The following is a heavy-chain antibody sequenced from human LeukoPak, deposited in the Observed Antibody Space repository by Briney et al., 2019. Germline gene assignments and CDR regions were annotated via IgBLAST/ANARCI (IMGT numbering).Heavy chain of an antibody. J-gene: IGHJ4*02. Sequence: GGSLRLSCAASGFTVSSNYMSWVRQAPGKGLERVSVIYSGGSTYYADSVKGRFTISRDNSKNTLYLQMNSLRAEDTAVYYCARLDFWSGCCFDYWGQGTLVTVSS. CDR1: GFTVSSNY. CDR3: ARLDFWSGCCFDY. CDR2: IYSGGST. D-gene: IGHD3-3*01. V-gene: IGHV3-66*02.